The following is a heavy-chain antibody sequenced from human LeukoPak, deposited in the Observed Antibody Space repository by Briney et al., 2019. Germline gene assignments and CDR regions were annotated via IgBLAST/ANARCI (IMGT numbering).Heavy chain of an antibody. Sequence: QPGGSLRLSCAASGFTFSSYSMNWVRQAPGKGLEWVSYISSSSSTIYYADSVKGRFTISRDNAKNSLYLQMSSLRAEDTAVYYCARDLLDVAGDFDYWGQGTLVTVSS. CDR2: ISSSSSTI. V-gene: IGHV3-48*04. CDR3: ARDLLDVAGDFDY. D-gene: IGHD6-19*01. J-gene: IGHJ4*02. CDR1: GFTFSSYS.